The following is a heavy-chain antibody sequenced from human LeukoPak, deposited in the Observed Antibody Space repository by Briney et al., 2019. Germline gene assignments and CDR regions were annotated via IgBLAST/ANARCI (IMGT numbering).Heavy chain of an antibody. CDR1: GGSISSSSYY. D-gene: IGHD1-26*01. Sequence: SETLSLTCTVSGGSISSSSYYWGWIRQPPGKGLEWIGYLYYSGSTNYNPSLKSRVTISVDTSKNQFSLKLSSVTAADTAVYYCTSGSYSFYYMDVWGKGTAVTVSS. V-gene: IGHV4-61*05. CDR2: LYYSGST. J-gene: IGHJ6*03. CDR3: TSGSYSFYYMDV.